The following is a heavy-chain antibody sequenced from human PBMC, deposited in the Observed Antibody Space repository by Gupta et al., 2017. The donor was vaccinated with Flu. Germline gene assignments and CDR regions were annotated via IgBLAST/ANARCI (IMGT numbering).Heavy chain of an antibody. CDR1: GFTFRRSW. V-gene: IGHV3-7*01. J-gene: IGHJ3*02. CDR2: INPDGGTT. CDR3: VRDPERSAFDI. D-gene: IGHD1-14*01. Sequence: EVQLVESGGDLVQPGGSLRLSCVASGFTFRRSWMTWVRQAPGTSLELVANINPDGGTTNYLDSVKGRFTISRDNAKNSVYLQMNSLRVDDTATYYCVRDPERSAFDIWGQGTMVTVSS.